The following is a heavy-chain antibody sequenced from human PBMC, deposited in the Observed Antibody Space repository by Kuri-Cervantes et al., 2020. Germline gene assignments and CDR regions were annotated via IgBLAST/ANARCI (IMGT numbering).Heavy chain of an antibody. CDR2: ISYDGSNK. J-gene: IGHJ6*02. Sequence: GGSLRLSCAASGFTFSDSAVHWVRQASGKGLEWVAVISYDGSNKYYADSVKGRFTISRDNSKNTLYLQMNSLRAEDTAVYYCTRDKASRGDHAKFYYYYYGMDVWGQGTTVTVSS. V-gene: IGHV3-30-3*01. CDR3: TRDKASRGDHAKFYYYYYGMDV. CDR1: GFTFSDSA. D-gene: IGHD2-21*01.